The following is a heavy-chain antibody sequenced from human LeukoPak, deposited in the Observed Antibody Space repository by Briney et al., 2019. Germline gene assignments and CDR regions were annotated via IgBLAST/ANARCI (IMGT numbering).Heavy chain of an antibody. Sequence: GGSLRPSCAASGFTFSSYAMSWVRQAPGKGLEWVSTISGSGGSAYYADSVKGRFTISRDNSKNTLYLQMNSLRAEDTAVYYCANRAAFGDYFDYWGQGTLVTVSS. J-gene: IGHJ4*02. CDR1: GFTFSSYA. D-gene: IGHD3-10*01. CDR2: ISGSGGSA. V-gene: IGHV3-23*01. CDR3: ANRAAFGDYFDY.